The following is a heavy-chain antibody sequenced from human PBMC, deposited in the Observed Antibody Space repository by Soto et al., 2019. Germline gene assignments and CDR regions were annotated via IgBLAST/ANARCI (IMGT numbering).Heavy chain of an antibody. J-gene: IGHJ6*02. Sequence: EVQLVESGGGLVQPGGSLRLSCAASGFAFSTYWMHWVRQAPGKGLLWVSRIKFDGSSTYYADSVKGRFTISSDDAKNTLSLQMNGLRVDDTAVYYCARGEKNIYALDVWGQGTTVTVAS. V-gene: IGHV3-74*01. CDR2: IKFDGSST. CDR3: ARGEKNIYALDV. CDR1: GFAFSTYW. D-gene: IGHD1-26*01.